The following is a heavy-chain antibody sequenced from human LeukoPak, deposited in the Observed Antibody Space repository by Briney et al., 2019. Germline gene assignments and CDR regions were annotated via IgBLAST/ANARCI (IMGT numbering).Heavy chain of an antibody. V-gene: IGHV3-30*02. CDR2: IRYDGSNK. Sequence: PGGSLRLSCAASGFTFSSYGMHWVRQAPGKGLEWVAFIRYDGSNKYYADSVKGRFTISRDNSKNTLYLQMNSLRAEDTAVYYCAEDKSYYDSSGEPDYWGQGTLVTVSS. CDR1: GFTFSSYG. J-gene: IGHJ4*02. D-gene: IGHD3-22*01. CDR3: AEDKSYYDSSGEPDY.